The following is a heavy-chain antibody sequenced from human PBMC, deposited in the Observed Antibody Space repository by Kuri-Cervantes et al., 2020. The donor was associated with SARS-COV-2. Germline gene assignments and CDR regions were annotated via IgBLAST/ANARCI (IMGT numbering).Heavy chain of an antibody. CDR2: ISARGEAT. J-gene: IGHJ4*02. CDR3: ANTASILWWCLDY. Sequence: GGSLRLSCAASGFIFSDYAMSWVRLTPGKGLEWVSAISARGEATFYADSVKGRFTVSRDNSKNTLYLQMNSLRAEDTAVYYCANTASILWWCLDYWGQGTRVTCYS. D-gene: IGHD2-21*01. V-gene: IGHV3-23*01. CDR1: GFIFSDYA.